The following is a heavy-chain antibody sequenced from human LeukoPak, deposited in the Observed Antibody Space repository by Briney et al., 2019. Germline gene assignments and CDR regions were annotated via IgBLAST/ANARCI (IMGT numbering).Heavy chain of an antibody. CDR2: IYYSGST. J-gene: IGHJ6*03. Sequence: PSETLSLTCTVSGGSISSGSYYWSWIRQPPGKGLEWIGYIYYSGSTNYNPSLKSRVTISVDTSKNQFSLKLSSVTAADTAVYYCARGAIQLWGYYYYYMDVWGKGTTVTVSS. CDR3: ARGAIQLWGYYYYYMDV. V-gene: IGHV4-61*01. CDR1: GGSISSGSYY. D-gene: IGHD5-18*01.